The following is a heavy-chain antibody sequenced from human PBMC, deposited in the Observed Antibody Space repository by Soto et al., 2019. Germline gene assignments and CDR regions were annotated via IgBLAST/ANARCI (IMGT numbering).Heavy chain of an antibody. D-gene: IGHD5-18*01. CDR2: ISSSGSTI. CDR3: ASRYRYGYYGMDV. CDR1: GFTFSSYE. Sequence: GRSLRLSCAASGFTFSSYEMNWVCQAPGKGLEWVSYISSSGSTIYYADSVKGRFTISRDNAKNSLYLQMNSLRAEDTAVYYCASRYRYGYYGMDVWGQGTTVTVSS. V-gene: IGHV3-48*03. J-gene: IGHJ6*02.